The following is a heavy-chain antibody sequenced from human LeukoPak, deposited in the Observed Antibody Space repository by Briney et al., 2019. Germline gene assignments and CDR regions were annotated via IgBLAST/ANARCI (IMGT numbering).Heavy chain of an antibody. Sequence: GGSLRLSCAASGFTFSSYWMSWVRQAPGKGLEWVANIKQDGSERYYVDSVKGRFTISRDNAKNSLYLQMNSLRAEDTAVYYCARVSSGYYLDYWGQGTLVTVSS. CDR3: ARVSSGYYLDY. CDR2: IKQDGSER. D-gene: IGHD3-22*01. CDR1: GFTFSSYW. J-gene: IGHJ4*02. V-gene: IGHV3-7*01.